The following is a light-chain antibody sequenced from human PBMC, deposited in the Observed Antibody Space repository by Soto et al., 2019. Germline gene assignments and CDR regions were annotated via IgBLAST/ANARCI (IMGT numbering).Light chain of an antibody. V-gene: IGKV1-5*01. CDR2: DAS. CDR3: QQYNSYEFT. J-gene: IGKJ3*01. CDR1: QSISSW. Sequence: DIQMTQSPSTLSASVGARVTITCRASQSISSWLAWYQQKPGKAPKLLIYDASSLESGVPSRFSGSGSWTDFSRTFGSLPPDDFATYYGQQYNSYEFTFGPGTKVDIK.